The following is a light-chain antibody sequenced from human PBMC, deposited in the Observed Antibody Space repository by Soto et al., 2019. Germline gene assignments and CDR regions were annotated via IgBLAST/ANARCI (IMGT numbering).Light chain of an antibody. CDR1: TGAVTNGHY. CDR2: DTT. CDR3: LLSYNGPYV. Sequence: QAVVTQEPSLTVSLGRTVTLTCGSSTGAVTNGHYPYWFQQKPGQAPRTLIYDTTNRHSWTPARFSGSLLGGKAALTLSGAQPEDEAEYYCLLSYNGPYVFGTGTKVTVL. V-gene: IGLV7-46*01. J-gene: IGLJ1*01.